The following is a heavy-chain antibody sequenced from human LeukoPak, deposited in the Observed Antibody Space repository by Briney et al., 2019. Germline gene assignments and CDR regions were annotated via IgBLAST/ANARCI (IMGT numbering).Heavy chain of an antibody. V-gene: IGHV3-21*01. J-gene: IGHJ6*04. CDR1: GFTFSSYS. CDR3: ACLVGATQDV. Sequence: GGSLRLPCAASGFTFSSYSMNWVRQAPGKGLEWVSSISSTSTYIYYADSVKGRFTISRDNAKNSLYLQMNSLGAEDTAVYYCACLVGATQDVWGKGTTVIVSS. D-gene: IGHD1-26*01. CDR2: ISSTSTYI.